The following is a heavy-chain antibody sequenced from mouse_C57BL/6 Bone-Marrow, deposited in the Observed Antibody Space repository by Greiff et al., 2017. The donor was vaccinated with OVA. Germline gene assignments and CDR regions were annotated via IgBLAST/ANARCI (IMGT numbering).Heavy chain of an antibody. CDR2: ISSGSSTI. J-gene: IGHJ1*03. V-gene: IGHV5-17*01. D-gene: IGHD1-1*01. CDR1: GFTFSDYG. CDR3: ARPLRTTYFDV. Sequence: EVKLVESGGGLVKPGGSLKLSCAASGFTFSDYGMHWVRQAPEKGLEWVAYISSGSSTIYYADTVKGRFTISRDNAKNTLFLQMTSLRSEDTAMYYCARPLRTTYFDVWGTGTTVTVSS.